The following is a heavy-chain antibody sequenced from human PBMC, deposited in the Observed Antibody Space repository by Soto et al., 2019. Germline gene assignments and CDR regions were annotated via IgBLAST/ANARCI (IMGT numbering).Heavy chain of an antibody. CDR3: ARVPMAMAGMGIDY. V-gene: IGHV3-74*01. CDR2: INSDGSTT. Sequence: GGSLRLSCAASGFTFSTYWMHWVRQAPGKGLVWVSRINSDGSTTNYADSVKGRFTISRDNAKNTLYLQMNSLRAEDTAIYYCARVPMAMAGMGIDYWGQGILVTVSS. J-gene: IGHJ4*02. D-gene: IGHD6-19*01. CDR1: GFTFSTYW.